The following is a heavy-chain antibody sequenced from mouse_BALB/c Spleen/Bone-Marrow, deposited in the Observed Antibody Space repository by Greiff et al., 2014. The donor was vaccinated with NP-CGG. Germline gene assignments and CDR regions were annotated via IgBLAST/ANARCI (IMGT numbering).Heavy chain of an antibody. Sequence: QVQLKESGAELVRPGSSVKISCKASGYAFSSYWMNWVKQRPGQGLEWIGQIYPGDGDTNYNGKFKGKATLTADKSSSTAYMQLSSLTSEDSAVYFCAREGCDYDWFAYWGQGTLVTVSA. V-gene: IGHV1-80*01. CDR1: GYAFSSYW. CDR3: AREGCDYDWFAY. D-gene: IGHD2-4*01. J-gene: IGHJ3*01. CDR2: IYPGDGDT.